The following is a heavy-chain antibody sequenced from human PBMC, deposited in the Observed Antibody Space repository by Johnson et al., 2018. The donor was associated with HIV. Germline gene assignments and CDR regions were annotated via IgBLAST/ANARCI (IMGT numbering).Heavy chain of an antibody. D-gene: IGHD6-19*01. Sequence: HVQLVESGGGLVQPGGSLRLSCAASGFTFSDYGIHWVRQAPGKGLEWVAVVWSDGNNRYYVDSVKGRFTISRDNSKNTVYLQMNSLRTEDSALYYCAKDFGSGWADAFDIWGQGTGVTISS. CDR3: AKDFGSGWADAFDI. J-gene: IGHJ3*02. CDR1: GFTFSDYG. CDR2: VWSDGNNR. V-gene: IGHV3-30*02.